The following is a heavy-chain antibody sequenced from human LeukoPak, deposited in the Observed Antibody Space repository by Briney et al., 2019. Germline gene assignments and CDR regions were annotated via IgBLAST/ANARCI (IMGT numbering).Heavy chain of an antibody. V-gene: IGHV4-39*07. CDR2: MHYSGST. D-gene: IGHD6-13*01. J-gene: IGHJ5*02. CDR3: SREIATAGNWFDP. Sequence: SETLSPTCTVSGGSISSNPYYWGWIRQPPGKGLEWIGSMHYSGSTYYNPSLKSRVTISVDRSKNQFSLKLSSVTAADTAVYYCSREIATAGNWFDPWGQGTLVTVSS. CDR1: GGSISSNPYY.